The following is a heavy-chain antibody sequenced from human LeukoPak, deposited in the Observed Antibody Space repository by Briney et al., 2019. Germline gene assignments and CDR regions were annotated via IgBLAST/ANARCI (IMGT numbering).Heavy chain of an antibody. V-gene: IGHV3-23*01. CDR2: ISGSGGST. J-gene: IGHJ4*02. D-gene: IGHD2-2*01. CDR1: GFTFSSYA. CDR3: AKAVVVPAANWYYFDY. Sequence: GGSLRLSRAASGFTFSSYAMSWVRQAPGKGLEWVSAISGSGGSTYYADSVKGRFTISRDNSKNTLYLQMNSLRAEDTAVYYCAKAVVVPAANWYYFDYWGQGTLVTVSS.